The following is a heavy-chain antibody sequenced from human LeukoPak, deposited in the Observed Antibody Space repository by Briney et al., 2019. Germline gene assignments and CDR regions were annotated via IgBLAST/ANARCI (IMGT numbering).Heavy chain of an antibody. Sequence: GGSLRLSCAASGFTFSSYWMHWVRQAPGKGLEWVSYISSSGSTIYYADSVKGRFTISRDNAKNSLYLQMNSLRAEDTAVYYCARDSPYYYGSGSYLTYWGQGTLVTVSS. CDR2: ISSSGSTI. V-gene: IGHV3-48*04. CDR1: GFTFSSYW. CDR3: ARDSPYYYGSGSYLTY. J-gene: IGHJ4*02. D-gene: IGHD3-10*01.